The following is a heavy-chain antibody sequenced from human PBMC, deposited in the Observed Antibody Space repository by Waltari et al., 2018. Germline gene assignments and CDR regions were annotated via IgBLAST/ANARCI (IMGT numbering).Heavy chain of an antibody. J-gene: IGHJ3*01. V-gene: IGHV4-39*01. CDR2: LSYNGAT. Sequence: QWQLQESGPGLVKPSETLSLTCSVSGGSITTNRQYWGWIRQPPGQGLEWIGTLSYNGATYSSPSLKSRITISRDTSKNQLSLTLGSVTAADTAVYYCATYVGASFGTAAFDVWGQGTVVTVSS. CDR1: GGSITTNRQY. D-gene: IGHD3-10*02. CDR3: ATYVGASFGTAAFDV.